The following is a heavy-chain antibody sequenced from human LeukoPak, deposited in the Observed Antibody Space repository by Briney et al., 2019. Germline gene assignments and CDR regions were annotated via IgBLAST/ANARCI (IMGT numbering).Heavy chain of an antibody. Sequence: SVKVSCKASGGTFSSYAISWVRQAPGQGLEWVGGIIPIFGTANYAQKFQGRVTITADESTSTAYMELSSLRSEDTAVYYCARADSYGWTPVDYWGQGTLVTVSS. CDR2: IIPIFGTA. CDR1: GGTFSSYA. V-gene: IGHV1-69*13. CDR3: ARADSYGWTPVDY. J-gene: IGHJ4*02. D-gene: IGHD5-18*01.